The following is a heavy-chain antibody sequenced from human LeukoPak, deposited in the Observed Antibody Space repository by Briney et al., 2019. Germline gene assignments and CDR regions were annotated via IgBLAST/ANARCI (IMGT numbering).Heavy chain of an antibody. Sequence: GGSLRLSCAASGFSFSTHWMSWFRQAPGKGLEWVALIKQDGSVIHYVDSVKGRFTISRDNAKNSLSLQMNSLRADDTAVYYCAGDEGWTFDIWGQGTRVTVSS. CDR1: GFSFSTHW. V-gene: IGHV3-7*01. CDR2: IKQDGSVI. D-gene: IGHD5-24*01. CDR3: AGDEGWTFDI. J-gene: IGHJ3*02.